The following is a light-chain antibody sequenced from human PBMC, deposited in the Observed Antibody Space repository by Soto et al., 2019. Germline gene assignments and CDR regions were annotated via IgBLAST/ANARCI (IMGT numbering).Light chain of an antibody. CDR2: GAS. J-gene: IGKJ1*01. V-gene: IGKV3-20*01. CDR3: HYGNSPPWT. Sequence: EIVLTQSPGTLSLSPGERATLSCRASQSVSSYSLAWYQQKPGQAPRLLIGGASSRATGIPDRFNGSGSGTDFTLTISRLEPEDFAVYYCHYGNSPPWTFGQGTKVDIK. CDR1: QSVSSYS.